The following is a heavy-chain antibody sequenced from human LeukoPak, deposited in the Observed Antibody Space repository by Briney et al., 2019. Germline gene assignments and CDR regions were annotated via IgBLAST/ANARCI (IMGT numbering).Heavy chain of an antibody. V-gene: IGHV3-23*01. CDR3: ATGGGVAARLFQY. Sequence: GGSLRLSCAVSGVRFSNYAMTWVRQAPGKGLEWVSTISASGSNAYYADSVKGRFTISRDNSKNTLYLQINSLSAEDTAVYYCATGGGVAARLFQYWGQGALVIVSS. D-gene: IGHD6-19*01. CDR1: GVRFSNYA. CDR2: ISASGSNA. J-gene: IGHJ1*01.